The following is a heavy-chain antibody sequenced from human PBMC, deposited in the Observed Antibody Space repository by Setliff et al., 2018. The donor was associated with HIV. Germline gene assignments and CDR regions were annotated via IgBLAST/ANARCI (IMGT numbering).Heavy chain of an antibody. CDR1: GFMFSSYA. D-gene: IGHD3-22*01. CDR3: ARSYYYDTSGYYPKWFDP. Sequence: AGESLKISCTASGFMFSSYAMHWVRQAPGKGLEWVAVISSDGSNKFYADSVKGRFTISRDTFESSVYLHMNSLTADDTALYFCARSYYYDTSGYYPKWFDPWGQGTLVTVSS. CDR2: ISSDGSNK. V-gene: IGHV3-30*04. J-gene: IGHJ5*01.